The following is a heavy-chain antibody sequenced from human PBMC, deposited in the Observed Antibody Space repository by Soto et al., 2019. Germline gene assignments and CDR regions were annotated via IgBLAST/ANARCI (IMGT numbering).Heavy chain of an antibody. CDR2: INHSGST. Sequence: KTSETLSLTCAVYGGSFSGYYWSWIRQPPGKGLEWIGEINHSGSTNYNPSLKSRVTISVDTSKNQFSLKLSSVTAADTAVYYCARGQSEGDYYYGMDVWGQGTTVTV. CDR1: GGSFSGYY. V-gene: IGHV4-34*01. J-gene: IGHJ6*02. CDR3: ARGQSEGDYYYGMDV.